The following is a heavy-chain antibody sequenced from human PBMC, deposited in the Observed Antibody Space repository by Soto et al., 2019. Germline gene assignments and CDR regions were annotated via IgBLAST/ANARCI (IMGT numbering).Heavy chain of an antibody. J-gene: IGHJ3*02. D-gene: IGHD2-15*01. V-gene: IGHV3-15*07. Sequence: VHLVESGGGLVEPGGSLRLSCAASGFIFSNAWMNWVRQAPGKGLEWVGRIKSKSDGGKTDYAAPVKGRFTISRDDSKNTLYLQMNSLKTEDTAVYYCTTVLGPSYCSGGICYYAFDIWGQGTMVTASS. CDR2: IKSKSDGGKT. CDR3: TTVLGPSYCSGGICYYAFDI. CDR1: GFIFSNAW.